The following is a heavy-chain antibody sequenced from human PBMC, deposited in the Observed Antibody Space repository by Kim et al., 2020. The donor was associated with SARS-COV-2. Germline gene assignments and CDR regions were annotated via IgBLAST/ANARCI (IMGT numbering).Heavy chain of an antibody. CDR3: AKGSGSSCYSGMDV. Sequence: GGSLRLSCAASGFTFTSYAMSWVRQAPGKGLEWVSVVSASGGNTYYAGSVRGRFTISRDDSKNTLYLQMNSLRAEDTAIYYCAKGSGSSCYSGMDVWGQGTTVTAPS. J-gene: IGHJ6*02. D-gene: IGHD2-2*02. CDR2: VSASGGNT. CDR1: GFTFTSYA. V-gene: IGHV3-23*01.